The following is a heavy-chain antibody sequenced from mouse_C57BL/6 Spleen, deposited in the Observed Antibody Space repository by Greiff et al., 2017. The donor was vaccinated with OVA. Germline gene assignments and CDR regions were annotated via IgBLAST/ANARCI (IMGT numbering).Heavy chain of an antibody. V-gene: IGHV1-59*01. CDR2: IDPSDSYT. CDR1: GYTFTSYW. Sequence: QVQLQQPGAELVRPGTSVKLSCKASGYTFTSYWMHWVKQRPGQGLEWIGVIDPSDSYTNYNQKFKGKATLTVDTSSSTAYMQLSSLTSEDSAVYYGGRGGYDYDVNYAMDYWGQGTSGTVSS. J-gene: IGHJ4*01. D-gene: IGHD2-4*01. CDR3: GRGGYDYDVNYAMDY.